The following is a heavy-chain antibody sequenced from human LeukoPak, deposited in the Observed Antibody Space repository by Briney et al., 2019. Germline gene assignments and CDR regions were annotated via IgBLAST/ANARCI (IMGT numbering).Heavy chain of an antibody. CDR3: AKERPGDYVWWSYRPSLGDYFDY. Sequence: PGGALRLSCAASGFTFNDYARHWVRQAPGKGLEWVSYISSSGSTIYYADSVKGRFTISRDNAKNSLYLQMNSLRAEDTAVYYCAKERPGDYVWWSYRPSLGDYFDYWGQGTLVTVSS. J-gene: IGHJ4*02. CDR2: ISSSGSTI. CDR1: GFTFNDYA. D-gene: IGHD3-16*02. V-gene: IGHV3-48*03.